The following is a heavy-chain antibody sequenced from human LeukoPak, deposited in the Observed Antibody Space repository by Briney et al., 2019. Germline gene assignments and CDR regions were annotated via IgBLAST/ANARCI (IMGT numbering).Heavy chain of an antibody. J-gene: IGHJ4*02. CDR3: ARSRGYCSGGSCYKLIDY. CDR1: GYIFTGYY. CDR2: INPNSGDT. Sequence: GASVKVSCKASGYIFTGYYIHWVRQAPGQGLEWMGWINPNSGDTNYAQKFQGRVTITRNTSISTAYMELSSLRSEDTAVYYCARSRGYCSGGSCYKLIDYWGQGTLVTVSS. V-gene: IGHV1-2*02. D-gene: IGHD2-15*01.